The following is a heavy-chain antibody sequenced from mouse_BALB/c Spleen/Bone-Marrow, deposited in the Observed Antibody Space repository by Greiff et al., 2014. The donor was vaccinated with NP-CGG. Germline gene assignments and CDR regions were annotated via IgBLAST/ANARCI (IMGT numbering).Heavy chain of an antibody. Sequence: EAGGVDFSRYWMSWVRQAPGKGLEWIGEINPDTSTINYTPSLKDKFIISRDNAKNTLYLQMSKVRSEDTALYYCARQKHYYGYPFVYWGQGTLVTVSA. V-gene: IGHV4-1*02. CDR3: ARQKHYYGYPFVY. CDR2: INPDTSTI. CDR1: GVDFSRYW. J-gene: IGHJ3*01. D-gene: IGHD1-2*01.